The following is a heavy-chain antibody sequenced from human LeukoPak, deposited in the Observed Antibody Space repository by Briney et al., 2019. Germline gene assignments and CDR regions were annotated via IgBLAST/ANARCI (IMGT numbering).Heavy chain of an antibody. D-gene: IGHD5-24*01. V-gene: IGHV5-51*01. CDR1: GYSFTSYW. J-gene: IGHJ4*02. CDR3: ARLVNGYKPFEY. CDR2: IYPSDSDT. Sequence: GESLKASWNAPGYSFTSYWIDWVRQVPGKGLGWMEIIYPSDSDTRYSPSFQGQVTISAEKSISTAYLQWSSLKASDTAMDYCARLVNGYKPFEYWGQGALVTVSS.